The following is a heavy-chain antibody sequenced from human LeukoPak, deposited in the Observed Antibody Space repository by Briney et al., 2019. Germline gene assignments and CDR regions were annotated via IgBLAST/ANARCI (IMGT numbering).Heavy chain of an antibody. CDR2: ISGSGGNT. D-gene: IGHD3-16*02. V-gene: IGHV3-23*01. CDR3: AKEGDYVWGSYRGYYFDY. Sequence: GGSLRLSCAASGFTFSSYSMNWVRQAPGKGLEWVSTISGSGGNTYYADSVKGRFTISRDNSKNTLYLQMNSLRAEDTAVYYCAKEGDYVWGSYRGYYFDYWGQGTLVTVSS. CDR1: GFTFSSYS. J-gene: IGHJ4*02.